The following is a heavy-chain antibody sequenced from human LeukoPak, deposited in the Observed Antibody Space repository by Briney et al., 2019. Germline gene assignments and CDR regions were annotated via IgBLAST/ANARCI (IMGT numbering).Heavy chain of an antibody. CDR1: GGSISSGSYY. CDR3: ARELRYCSGDSCYSGDY. CDR2: IYHSGSP. J-gene: IGHJ4*02. D-gene: IGHD2-15*01. Sequence: SQTLSLTCTVSGGSISSGSYYWGWVRQPPGKGLEWIGSIYHSGSPYYNPSLKSRVTISVDTSKNQFSLKLNSVPAADTAVYYCARELRYCSGDSCYSGDYWGQGTLVSVSS. V-gene: IGHV4-39*07.